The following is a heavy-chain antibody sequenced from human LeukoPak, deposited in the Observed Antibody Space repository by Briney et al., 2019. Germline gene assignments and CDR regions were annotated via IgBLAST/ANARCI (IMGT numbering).Heavy chain of an antibody. CDR2: IKQDGSEK. CDR1: GFTFSSCW. J-gene: IGHJ4*02. Sequence: GGSLRLSCAASGFTFSSCWMSWVRQAPGKGLEWVANIKQDGSEKYYVDSVKGRFTISRDNAKNSLYLQMNSLRAEDTAVYYCARVTGGGDKRGGYFDYWGQGTLVTVSS. CDR3: ARVTGGGDKRGGYFDY. V-gene: IGHV3-7*01. D-gene: IGHD2-21*02.